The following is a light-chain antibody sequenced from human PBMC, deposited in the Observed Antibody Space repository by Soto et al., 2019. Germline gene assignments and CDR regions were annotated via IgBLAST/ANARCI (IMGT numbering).Light chain of an antibody. CDR2: GAS. V-gene: IGKV3-20*01. Sequence: EIVLTQSPGTLSLSPGERATLSCRASQSVSSSYLAWYQQKPGQAPRLLIYGASSRATGIPDRSSGSGSGTDFTLTISRLEPEDFAVYYCQQYGSSPPKITFGQGTRL. CDR1: QSVSSSY. CDR3: QQYGSSPPKIT. J-gene: IGKJ5*01.